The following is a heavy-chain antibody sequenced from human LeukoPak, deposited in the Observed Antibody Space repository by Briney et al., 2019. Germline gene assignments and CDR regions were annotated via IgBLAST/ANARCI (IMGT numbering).Heavy chain of an antibody. V-gene: IGHV3-7*01. D-gene: IGHD3-3*01. CDR2: IKQDGSEK. J-gene: IGHJ4*02. CDR3: ARGGGVFWSAYYSGYYFDY. CDR1: RFTFTNYW. Sequence: GGSLRLSCAASRFTFTNYWMSWVRQAPGKGLEWVANIKQDGSEKYHVDSVKGRFTISRDNAKSSLYLQMNSLRAEDTAVYYCARGGGVFWSAYYSGYYFDYWGQGTLVTVSS.